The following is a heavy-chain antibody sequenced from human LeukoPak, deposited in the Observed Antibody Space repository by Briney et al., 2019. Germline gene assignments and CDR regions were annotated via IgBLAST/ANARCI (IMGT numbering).Heavy chain of an antibody. D-gene: IGHD2-2*01. CDR1: GGTFSSYA. CDR2: IIPIFGTA. V-gene: IGHV1-69*13. J-gene: IGHJ5*02. CDR3: ARDKDIVVVPAHKKGTVFDP. Sequence: SVKVSCKASGGTFSSYAISWVRQAPGQGLEWMGGIIPIFGTANYAQKFQGRVTITADESTSTVYMELSSLRSEDTAVYYCARDKDIVVVPAHKKGTVFDPWGQGTLVTVSS.